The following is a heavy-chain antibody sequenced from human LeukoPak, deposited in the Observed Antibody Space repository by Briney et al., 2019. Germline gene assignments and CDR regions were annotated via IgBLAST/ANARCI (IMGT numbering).Heavy chain of an antibody. CDR2: ISYDGSNK. CDR3: ARVLWEGSCYMDV. V-gene: IGHV3-30*03. Sequence: GRSLRLSCAASGFTFSNFGMHWVRQAPGKGLDWVAVISYDGSNKHYGDSVKGRFTISRDNAKNSLYLQMNSLRAEDTAVYYCARVLWEGSCYMDVWGKGTTVTVSS. J-gene: IGHJ6*03. D-gene: IGHD2/OR15-2a*01. CDR1: GFTFSNFG.